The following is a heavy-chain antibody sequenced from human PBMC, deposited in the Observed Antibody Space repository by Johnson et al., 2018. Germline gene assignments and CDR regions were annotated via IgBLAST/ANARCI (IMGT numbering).Heavy chain of an antibody. CDR1: GYSFTTFW. Sequence: VQLVQSGAEVKKPGDSXKISCQGSGYSFTTFWIGWVRQMPGKGLEWMGIIYPGDSDTSDSLPLKGQLTISADKSNNPAYLLWSSLKPSDTAIYYCARSITARPEDAFDIWGQGTRVTVSS. J-gene: IGHJ3*02. D-gene: IGHD6-6*01. CDR2: IYPGDSDT. V-gene: IGHV5-51*01. CDR3: ARSITARPEDAFDI.